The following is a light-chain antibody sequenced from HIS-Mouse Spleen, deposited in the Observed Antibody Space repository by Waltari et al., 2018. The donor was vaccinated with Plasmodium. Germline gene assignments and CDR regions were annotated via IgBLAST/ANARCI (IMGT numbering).Light chain of an antibody. Sequence: EIVMTQSPATLSVSTGERATLSCRASQRVSSNLAWYQQKPGQAPRILIYGASTRATGIPARFSGSGSGTEFTLTISSLQSEDFAVYYCQQYNNWSFTFGPGTKVDIK. V-gene: IGKV3-15*01. CDR1: QRVSSN. J-gene: IGKJ3*01. CDR2: GAS. CDR3: QQYNNWSFT.